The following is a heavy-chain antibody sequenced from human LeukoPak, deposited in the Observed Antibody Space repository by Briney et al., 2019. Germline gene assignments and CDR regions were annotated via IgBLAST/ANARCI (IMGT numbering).Heavy chain of an antibody. CDR2: IYYSGST. J-gene: IGHJ4*02. CDR3: ARGNYYDSSGYYHVAFDY. V-gene: IGHV4-59*01. CDR1: GGSISSYY. Sequence: PSETLSLTCTVSGGSISSYYWSWIRQPPGKGLEWIGYIYYSGSTNYNPSLKSRVTISVDTSKNQFSLKLSSVTAADTAVYYCARGNYYDSSGYYHVAFDYWGQGTLVTVFS. D-gene: IGHD3-22*01.